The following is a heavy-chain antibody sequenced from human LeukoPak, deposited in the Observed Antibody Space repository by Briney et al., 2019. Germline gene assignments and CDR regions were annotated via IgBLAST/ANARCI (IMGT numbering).Heavy chain of an antibody. D-gene: IGHD6-13*01. CDR2: ISAYNGNT. CDR1: GYTFTSYG. V-gene: IGHV1-18*01. Sequence: ASAKVSCKASGYTFTSYGISWVRQAPGQGLEWMGWISAYNGNTNYAQKLQGRVTMTTDTSTSTAYMELRSLRSDDTAVYYCARVGSTPIAAADFDYWGQGTLVTVSS. J-gene: IGHJ4*02. CDR3: ARVGSTPIAAADFDY.